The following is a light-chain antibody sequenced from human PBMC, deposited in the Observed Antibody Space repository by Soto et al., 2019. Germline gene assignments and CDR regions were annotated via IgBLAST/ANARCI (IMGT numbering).Light chain of an antibody. CDR1: SSDVGTYSL. Sequence: QSALTQPASVSGSPGQSITISCTGTSSDVGTYSLVSWYQQHPGKAPKLMIYEVTKRPSGVSNRFSGSKSGNTASLTISGFQAEDEADYYCCSYAGTSTYVFGTGTKVTVL. CDR2: EVT. J-gene: IGLJ1*01. V-gene: IGLV2-23*02. CDR3: CSYAGTSTYV.